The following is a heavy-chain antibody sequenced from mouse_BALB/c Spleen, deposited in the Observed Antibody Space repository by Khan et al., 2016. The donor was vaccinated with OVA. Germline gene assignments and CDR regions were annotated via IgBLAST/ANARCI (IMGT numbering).Heavy chain of an antibody. J-gene: IGHJ3*01. CDR3: ARKDYYDYDPFPY. Sequence: EVQLVGSGPGLVKPSQSLSLTCTVTGYSITSEFAWNWIRQFPGNKLEWMGYISYSGNTRYNPSLKSLIFITRDTSRNQFFLQLNSVTTGDTATYYCARKDYYDYDPFPYWGQGTLVTVSA. V-gene: IGHV3-2*02. CDR2: ISYSGNT. D-gene: IGHD2-4*01. CDR1: GYSITSEFA.